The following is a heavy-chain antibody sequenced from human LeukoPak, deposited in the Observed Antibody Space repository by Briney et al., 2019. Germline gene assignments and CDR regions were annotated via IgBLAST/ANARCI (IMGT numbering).Heavy chain of an antibody. Sequence: ASVKVSCKASGYTFTSCPMNWVRQAPGQGMEWMGWINTNTGNPTYAQGFTGRFVFSLDTSVSPAYLQISSLKAEDTAVYYCAREGYSYGYKDFDYWGQGTLVTVSS. D-gene: IGHD5-18*01. J-gene: IGHJ4*02. V-gene: IGHV7-4-1*02. CDR1: GYTFTSCP. CDR3: AREGYSYGYKDFDY. CDR2: INTNTGNP.